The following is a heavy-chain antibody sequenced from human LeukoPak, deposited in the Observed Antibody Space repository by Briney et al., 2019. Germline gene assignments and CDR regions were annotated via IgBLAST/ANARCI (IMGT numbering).Heavy chain of an antibody. CDR2: TSGSGGST. CDR3: AKDFSSSSGGYFDY. CDR1: GFTFSSYA. D-gene: IGHD6-13*01. V-gene: IGHV3-23*01. J-gene: IGHJ4*02. Sequence: GGSLRLSFAASGFTFSSYAMSWVRQAPGKGLEWVSATSGSGGSTYYADSVKGRFTISRDNSKNTLYLQMNSLRAEDTAVYYCAKDFSSSSGGYFDYWGQGTLVTVSS.